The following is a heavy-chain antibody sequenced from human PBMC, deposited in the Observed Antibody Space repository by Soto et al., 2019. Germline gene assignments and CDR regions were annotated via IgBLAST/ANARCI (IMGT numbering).Heavy chain of an antibody. D-gene: IGHD3-10*01. CDR2: IIPIFGTA. J-gene: IGHJ5*02. CDR1: GGTFSSYA. CDR3: ARAGYGSGSYYYNWFDP. V-gene: IGHV1-69*13. Sequence: SVKVSCKASGGTFSSYAISWVRQAPGQGLEWMGGIIPIFGTANYAQKFQGRVTITADESTSTAYMELSSLRSEDTAVYYCARAGYGSGSYYYNWFDPWGQGTLVTVSS.